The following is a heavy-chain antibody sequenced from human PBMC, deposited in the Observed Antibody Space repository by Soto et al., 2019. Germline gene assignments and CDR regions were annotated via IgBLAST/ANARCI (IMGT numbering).Heavy chain of an antibody. CDR3: GSSASPDAY. CDR1: GFNFKSYS. V-gene: IGHV3-48*01. J-gene: IGHJ4*02. CDR2: INSGSTSV. Sequence: GGSQRLSSISSGFNFKSYSMNWVRQAPGKGLEWISYINSGSTSVFYADSVKGRFTISRDNAKNSLYLQMNSLRAEDTAVYYCGSSASPDAYWGQGTLVTVSS. D-gene: IGHD3-22*01.